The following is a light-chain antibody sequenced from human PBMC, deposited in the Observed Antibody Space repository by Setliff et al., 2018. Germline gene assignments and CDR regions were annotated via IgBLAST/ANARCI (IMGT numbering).Light chain of an antibody. CDR3: LSYTSETTHAL. CDR1: SSDVSGYNY. V-gene: IGLV2-14*03. CDR2: EVT. Sequence: QSALAQPPSASGSPGQSVTISCTGTSSDVSGYNYVSWYQQHPGKAPKLMIYEVTKRPSGVSDRFSGSKSGTTASLTISGLQAEDEADYYCLSYTSETTHALFAGGTK. J-gene: IGLJ2*01.